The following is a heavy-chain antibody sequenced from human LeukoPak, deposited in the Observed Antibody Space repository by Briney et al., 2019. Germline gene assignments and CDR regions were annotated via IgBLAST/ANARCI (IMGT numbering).Heavy chain of an antibody. Sequence: GGSLRLSCAASGFTFGSYGMHWVRQAPGKGLEWAAFIRYDGSNKYYADSVKGRFTISRDNSKNTLYLQMNSLRAADTAVYYCAKDLMRDRWFGESWGQGTLVTVSS. J-gene: IGHJ5*02. CDR2: IRYDGSNK. CDR1: GFTFGSYG. CDR3: AKDLMRDRWFGES. V-gene: IGHV3-30*02. D-gene: IGHD3-10*01.